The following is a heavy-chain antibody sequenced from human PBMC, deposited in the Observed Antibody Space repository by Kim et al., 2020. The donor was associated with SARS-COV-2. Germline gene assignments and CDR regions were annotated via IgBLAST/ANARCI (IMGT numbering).Heavy chain of an antibody. D-gene: IGHD2-15*01. CDR3: SRYSGGSSRYYTAMDV. Sequence: ASVKVSCKASGYTFTTYGITWVRQAPVQGLEWMGWSSLNNGNTNYAEKLQGRATMTTDTSTTTAYMELRSLRSDDTAMYYCSRYSGGSSRYYTAMDVWGQGTTVTVSS. CDR1: GYTFTTYG. J-gene: IGHJ6*02. CDR2: SSLNNGNT. V-gene: IGHV1-18*01.